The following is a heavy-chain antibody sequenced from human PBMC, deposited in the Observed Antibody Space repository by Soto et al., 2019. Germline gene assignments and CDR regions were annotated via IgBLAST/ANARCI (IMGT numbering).Heavy chain of an antibody. CDR1: GFTFSDYY. CDR2: ISSSSSYT. D-gene: IGHD1-1*01. J-gene: IGHJ5*02. CDR3: ARETSIKVQPPT. V-gene: IGHV3-11*06. Sequence: PGGSLRLSCAASGFTFSDYYMIWIRQAPGKGLEWVSYISSSSSYTNYVDSVKGRFTISRDNAKNSLYLQMNSLRAEDTAVYYCARETSIKVQPPTWGQGTLVTVSS.